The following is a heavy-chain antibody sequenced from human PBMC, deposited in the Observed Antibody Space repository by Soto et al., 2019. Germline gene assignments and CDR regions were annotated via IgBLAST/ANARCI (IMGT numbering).Heavy chain of an antibody. CDR2: ISAHNGNT. CDR1: GYAFTTYG. J-gene: IGHJ4*02. CDR3: AGGGYGDY. Sequence: QVHLVQSGAEVKKPGASVKVSCKGSGYAFTTYGITWVRQAPGQGLEWMGWISAHNGNTNYAQKLQGRVTVTRDTSTTTAYMELRSPGSDATAVYCWAGGGYGDYWGQGALVTVSS. D-gene: IGHD1-1*01. V-gene: IGHV1-18*01.